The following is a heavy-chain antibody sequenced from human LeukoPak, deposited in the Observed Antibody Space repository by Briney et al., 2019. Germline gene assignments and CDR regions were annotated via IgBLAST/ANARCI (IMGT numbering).Heavy chain of an antibody. V-gene: IGHV4-59*08. CDR1: GGSISGYY. D-gene: IGHD3-10*01. J-gene: IGHJ5*02. CDR3: ARAETYYYGSGSSNWFDP. CDR2: IYYGGTT. Sequence: SETLSLTCSVSGGSISGYYWSWIRQPPGKGLEWIGYIYYGGTTIYNPSLKSRVTISVDTSNNQFSLKLSSVTAADTAVYYCARAETYYYGSGSSNWFDPWGQGTLVTVSS.